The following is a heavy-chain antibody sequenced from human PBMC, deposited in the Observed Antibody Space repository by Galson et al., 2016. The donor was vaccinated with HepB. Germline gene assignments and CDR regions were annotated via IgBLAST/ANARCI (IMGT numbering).Heavy chain of an antibody. V-gene: IGHV4-39*02. J-gene: IGHJ4*02. Sequence: ETLSLTCTVSGGSISINNFYWGWIRQSPGKGLEWIGSIYYTGTTYYKPSLRSRVTISVDTSRNTFSLRLSSVTAADTALYSCARSSYDFWSGPWRYWGQGTLVTVSS. CDR1: GGSISINNFY. CDR3: ARSSYDFWSGPWRY. D-gene: IGHD3-3*01. CDR2: IYYTGTT.